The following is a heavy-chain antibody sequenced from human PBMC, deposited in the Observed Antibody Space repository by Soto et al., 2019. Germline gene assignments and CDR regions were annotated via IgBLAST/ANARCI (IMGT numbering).Heavy chain of an antibody. D-gene: IGHD5-12*01. CDR1: GASIAGGSYY. V-gene: IGHV4-30-4*01. CDR3: ARDQYSGYDFAL. Sequence: QVQLRESGPGLVKPSQTLLLTCSVSGASIAGGSYYWSWLRQPPGKGLEWIGYIPSRGRPFYHPSLANRSPISSDPSKNQLPLQLPSVTAADTAVYYCARDQYSGYDFALWGQGTLVTVPS. CDR2: IPSRGRP. J-gene: IGHJ5*02.